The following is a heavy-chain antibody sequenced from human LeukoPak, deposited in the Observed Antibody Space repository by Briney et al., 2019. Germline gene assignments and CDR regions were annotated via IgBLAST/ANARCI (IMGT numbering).Heavy chain of an antibody. CDR2: ISYDGSNK. D-gene: IGHD2-21*01. V-gene: IGHV3-30*03. Sequence: PGGSLRLSCAASGFTFSSYGMHWVRQAPGKGLEWVAVISYDGSNKYYADSVKGRFTISRDNSKNTLYLQMNSLRAEDTAVYYCARVLYCGGDCYLGFDYWGQGTLVTVSS. J-gene: IGHJ4*02. CDR3: ARVLYCGGDCYLGFDY. CDR1: GFTFSSYG.